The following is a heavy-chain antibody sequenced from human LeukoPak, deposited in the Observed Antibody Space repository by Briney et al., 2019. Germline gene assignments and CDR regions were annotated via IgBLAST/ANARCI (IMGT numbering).Heavy chain of an antibody. Sequence: GGALRVSRAVSRFTVSNARMSCVREGPGTGRERVGRIKNKTDVVTTDYAAPVKGRFTISRDDSKNTLYLQMNSLKTEDTAVYYCTTSMGYFDWLLFDYWGQGTLVTVSS. CDR1: RFTVSNAR. CDR2: IKNKTDVVTT. V-gene: IGHV3-15*01. CDR3: TTSMGYFDWLLFDY. J-gene: IGHJ4*02. D-gene: IGHD3-9*01.